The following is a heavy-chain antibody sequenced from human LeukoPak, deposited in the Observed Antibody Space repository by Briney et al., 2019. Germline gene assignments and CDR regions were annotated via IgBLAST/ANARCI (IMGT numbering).Heavy chain of an antibody. J-gene: IGHJ4*02. CDR3: ARDQWLVATYFDY. CDR2: ISYDGSNK. D-gene: IGHD6-19*01. V-gene: IGHV3-30*04. Sequence: GRSLRLSCAASGFTFSSYAMHWVRQAPGKGLEWVAVISYDGSNKYYADSVKGQFTISRDNSKNTLYLQMNSLRAEDTAVYYCARDQWLVATYFDYWGQGTLVTVSS. CDR1: GFTFSSYA.